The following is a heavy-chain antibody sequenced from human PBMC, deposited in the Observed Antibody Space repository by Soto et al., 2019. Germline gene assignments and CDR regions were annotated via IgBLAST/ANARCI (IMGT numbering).Heavy chain of an antibody. V-gene: IGHV4-34*01. J-gene: IGHJ4*02. CDR1: GGSFSGYY. CDR2: INHSGST. D-gene: IGHD2-2*01. Sequence: QVQLQQWGAGLLKPSETLSLTCAVYGGSFSGYYWSCIRQPPGKGLEWIGEINHSGSTNYNPSLKSRVTISVDTSKNQFCLKLSSVTAADTAVYYCARAGVVYCSSTSCPGGDYWGQGTLVTVSS. CDR3: ARAGVVYCSSTSCPGGDY.